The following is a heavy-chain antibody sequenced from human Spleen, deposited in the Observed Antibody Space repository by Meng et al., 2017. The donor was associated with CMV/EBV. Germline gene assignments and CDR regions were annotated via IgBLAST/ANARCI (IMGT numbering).Heavy chain of an antibody. CDR2: IYWNDDQ. CDR3: ARGYIYGSTWFDP. Sequence: FAGFSLTPSGVGVGWLRQPPGPALEWLALIYWNDDQRYSPSLKSRLTITKDTSKNQVVLTMTNMDPVDTATYYCARGYIYGSTWFDPWGQGALVTVSS. D-gene: IGHD5-18*01. V-gene: IGHV2-5*01. CDR1: GFSLTPSGVG. J-gene: IGHJ5*02.